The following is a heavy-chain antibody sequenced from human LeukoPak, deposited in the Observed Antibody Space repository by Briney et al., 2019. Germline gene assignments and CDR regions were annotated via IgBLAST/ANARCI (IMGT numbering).Heavy chain of an antibody. J-gene: IGHJ4*02. V-gene: IGHV3-74*01. Sequence: PGGSLRLSCVASGFSFSSYWMHWVRQVPGKGLVWVARIVGDGTSATYADSVKGRFTISRDNAKNSLYLQMNSLRAEDTAVYYCASRPDSSGYYPTYFDYWGQGTLVTVSS. D-gene: IGHD3-22*01. CDR1: GFSFSSYW. CDR3: ASRPDSSGYYPTYFDY. CDR2: IVGDGTSA.